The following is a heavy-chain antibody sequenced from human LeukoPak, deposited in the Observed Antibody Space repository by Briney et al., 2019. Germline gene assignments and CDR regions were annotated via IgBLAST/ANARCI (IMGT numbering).Heavy chain of an antibody. CDR2: ISYDGSNK. D-gene: IGHD3-10*01. CDR3: AKVLALELLWFAVDY. CDR1: GFTFSSYG. J-gene: IGHJ4*02. V-gene: IGHV3-30*18. Sequence: GGSLRLACAASGFTFSSYGMHWVRQAPGKGLEWVAVISYDGSNKYYADSVKGRFTISRDNSKNTLYLQMNSLRAEDTAVYYCAKVLALELLWFAVDYWGQGTLVTVSS.